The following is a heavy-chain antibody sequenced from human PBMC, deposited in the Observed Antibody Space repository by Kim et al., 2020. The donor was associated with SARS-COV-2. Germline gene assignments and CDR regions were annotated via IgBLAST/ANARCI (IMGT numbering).Heavy chain of an antibody. V-gene: IGHV4-59*01. CDR2: IYFTGTT. Sequence: SETLSLTCSVSGGSINTNYWSWIRQAPGKGLEWIGSIYFTGTTNYNPSLNSRVIISVDTSKKQFSLKMTSVTAADSAVYFCARGKDGVGYYSSDYYYYM. CDR3: ARGKDGVGYYSSDYYYYM. CDR1: GGSINTNY. D-gene: IGHD3-3*01. J-gene: IGHJ6*03.